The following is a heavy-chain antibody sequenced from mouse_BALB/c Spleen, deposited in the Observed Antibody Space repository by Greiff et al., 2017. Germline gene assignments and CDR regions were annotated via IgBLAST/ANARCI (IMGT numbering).Heavy chain of an antibody. CDR2: ISSGGSYT. D-gene: IGHD1-1*02. J-gene: IGHJ1*01. CDR3: ARYYGKGYFDV. CDR1: GFTFSSYA. V-gene: IGHV5-9-4*01. Sequence: EVKLVESGGGLVKPGGSLKLSCAASGFTFSSYAMSWVRQSPEKRLEWVAEISSGGSYTYYPDTVTGRFTISRDNAKNTLYLEMSSLRSEDTAMYYCARYYGKGYFDVWGAGTTVTVSS.